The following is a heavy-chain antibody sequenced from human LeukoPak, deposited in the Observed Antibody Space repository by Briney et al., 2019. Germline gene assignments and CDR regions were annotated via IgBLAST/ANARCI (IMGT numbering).Heavy chain of an antibody. J-gene: IGHJ4*02. V-gene: IGHV3-48*03. CDR3: ARARMATMPDDY. D-gene: IGHD5-24*01. CDR2: ISSSGSTI. CDR1: GFTFSSYE. Sequence: GGSLRLSCAASGFTFSSYEMNWVRQAPGKGLEWVSYISSSGSTIYYADSVKGRFTISRDNAKNSLYLQMNSLRAEDTAVYYCARARMATMPDDYWGQGTLVTVSS.